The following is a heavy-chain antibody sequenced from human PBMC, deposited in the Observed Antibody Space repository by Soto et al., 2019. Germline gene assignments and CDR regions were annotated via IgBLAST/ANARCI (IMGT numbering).Heavy chain of an antibody. CDR3: ARGRRDYSGYYGYYFDY. CDR1: GYTFTSYD. V-gene: IGHV1-8*01. J-gene: IGHJ4*02. CDR2: MSPNSGNT. Sequence: ASVKVSCKVSGYTFTSYDITWVRQATGQGLEWMGWMSPNSGNTDYAQKFQGRVTMTRNTAISTAYVELSSLRSEDTAVYYCARGRRDYSGYYGYYFDYWGQGTLVTVSS. D-gene: IGHD3-22*01.